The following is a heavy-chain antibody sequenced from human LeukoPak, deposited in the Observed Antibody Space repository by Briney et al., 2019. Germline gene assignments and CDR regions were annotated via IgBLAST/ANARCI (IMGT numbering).Heavy chain of an antibody. CDR2: IVVGSGNT. CDR3: AATYIYQLLWDDAFDI. J-gene: IGHJ3*02. V-gene: IGHV1-58*01. Sequence: GASVKVSCKASGFTFTSSAVQWVRQARGQRLEWIGWIVVGSGNTNYAQKFQERVTITRDMSTSTAYMELSSLRSEDTAVYYCAATYIYQLLWDDAFDIWGQGTMVTVSS. D-gene: IGHD2-2*01. CDR1: GFTFTSSA.